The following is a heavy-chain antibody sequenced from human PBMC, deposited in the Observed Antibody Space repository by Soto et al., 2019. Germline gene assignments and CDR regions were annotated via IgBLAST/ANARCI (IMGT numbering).Heavy chain of an antibody. Sequence: EVQVLATGGGLIQPGGSLSLSCAASGFTVNSNYMSWVRQAPGEGLQWVSITNTGGTTYYADTVKGRFTVSRDNSKNTLYLQMNSLRAEDTAVYYCAKGDGFILAVWDQGTTVSVSS. CDR1: GFTVNSNY. CDR3: AKGDGFILAV. D-gene: IGHD1-26*01. J-gene: IGHJ6*02. CDR2: TNTGGTT. V-gene: IGHV3-53*02.